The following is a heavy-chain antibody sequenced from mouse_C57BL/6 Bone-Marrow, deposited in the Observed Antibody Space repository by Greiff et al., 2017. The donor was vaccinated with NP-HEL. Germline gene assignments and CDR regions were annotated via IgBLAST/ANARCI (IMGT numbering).Heavy chain of an antibody. Sequence: EVNVVESGGGLVKPGGSLKLSCAASGFTFSSYAMSWVRQTPGKRLEWVATISDGGSYTYYPDNVKGRFTISRDNAKNNLYLQMSHLKSEDTALYYCARDPSGDGSSRGQGTLVTVSA. CDR2: ISDGGSYT. J-gene: IGHJ3*01. D-gene: IGHD1-1*01. CDR3: ARDPSGDGSS. CDR1: GFTFSSYA. V-gene: IGHV5-4*01.